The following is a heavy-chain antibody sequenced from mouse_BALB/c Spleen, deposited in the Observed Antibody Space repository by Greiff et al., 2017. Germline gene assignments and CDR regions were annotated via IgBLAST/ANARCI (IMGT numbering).Heavy chain of an antibody. CDR1: GFSLTSYG. CDR3: ARDCKCDRSSAMDY. J-gene: IGHJ4*01. V-gene: IGHV2-9*02. D-gene: IGHD6-1*01. Sequence: VKLVESGPGLVAPSQSLSITCTVSGFSLTSYGVHWVRQPPGKGLEWLGVIWAGGSTNYNSALMSRLSISKDNSKSQVFLKMNSLQTDDTAMYYCARDCKCDRSSAMDYWGQGTSVTVSA. CDR2: IWAGGST.